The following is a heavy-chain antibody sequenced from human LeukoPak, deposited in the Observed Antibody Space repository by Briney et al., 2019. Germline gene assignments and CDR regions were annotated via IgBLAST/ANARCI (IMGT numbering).Heavy chain of an antibody. CDR3: ARGYEAKFDY. J-gene: IGHJ4*02. Sequence: PGGSLRLSCAASGFTFSSYSMNWVRQAPGKGLEWVANIKQDGSEKYYVDSVKGRFTISRDNAKNSLYLQMNSLRAEDTAVYYCARGYEAKFDYWGQGTLVTVSS. CDR1: GFTFSSYS. D-gene: IGHD3-3*01. CDR2: IKQDGSEK. V-gene: IGHV3-7*01.